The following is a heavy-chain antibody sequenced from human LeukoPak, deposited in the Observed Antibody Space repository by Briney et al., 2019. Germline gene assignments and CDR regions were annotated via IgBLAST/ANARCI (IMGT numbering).Heavy chain of an antibody. CDR1: GGTFGSYA. CDR3: AREWTPVVGATTSWFDP. D-gene: IGHD1-26*01. CDR2: IIPIFGTA. V-gene: IGHV1-69*13. J-gene: IGHJ5*02. Sequence: ASVKVSCKASGGTFGSYAISWVRQAPGQGLEWMGGIIPIFGTANYAQKFQGRVTITADESTSTAYMELSSLRSEDTAVYYCAREWTPVVGATTSWFDPWGQGTLVTVSS.